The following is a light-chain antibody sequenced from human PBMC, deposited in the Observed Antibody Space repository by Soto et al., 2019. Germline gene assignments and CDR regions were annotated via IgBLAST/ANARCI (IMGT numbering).Light chain of an antibody. CDR3: QAWDTFIGV. Sequence: SYELTQPPSVSVSPGQTASITCYGDKLGDKYACWYQQKPGQSPVLVIYQDSKRPSGIPERFSGSNSGNTATLTISGTQAMDEADYYCQAWDTFIGVFGGGTKLTVL. CDR2: QDS. J-gene: IGLJ2*01. CDR1: KLGDKY. V-gene: IGLV3-1*01.